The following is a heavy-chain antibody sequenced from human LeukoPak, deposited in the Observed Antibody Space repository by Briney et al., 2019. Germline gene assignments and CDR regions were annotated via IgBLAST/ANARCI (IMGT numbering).Heavy chain of an antibody. D-gene: IGHD6-19*01. J-gene: IGHJ5*02. CDR1: GFTVSNYY. V-gene: IGHV3-66*01. Sequence: GGSLRLSCAASGFTVSNYYMCWVRQAPGKGLEWVSVIYSGGSAYSADSVKGRFTMSRDNSQNTLYLQMNSLRAEDTAVYYCARMVTGWPNWIDPWGQGTLVTVSS. CDR3: ARMVTGWPNWIDP. CDR2: IYSGGSA.